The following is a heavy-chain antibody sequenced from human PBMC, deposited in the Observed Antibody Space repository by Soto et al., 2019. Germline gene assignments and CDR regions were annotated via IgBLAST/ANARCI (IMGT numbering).Heavy chain of an antibody. Sequence: PGESLKISCKGSGYSFTSYWIGWVRQMPGKGLEWMGVIYPGDSDTRYSPSFQGQVTISADKSISTAYLQWSSLKASDTAMYYCARREGLGGSYLGLDYWGQGTLVTVSS. J-gene: IGHJ4*02. CDR2: IYPGDSDT. D-gene: IGHD1-26*01. CDR1: GYSFTSYW. CDR3: ARREGLGGSYLGLDY. V-gene: IGHV5-51*01.